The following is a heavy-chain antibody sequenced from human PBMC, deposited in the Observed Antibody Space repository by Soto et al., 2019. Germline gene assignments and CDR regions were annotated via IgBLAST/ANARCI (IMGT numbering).Heavy chain of an antibody. J-gene: IGHJ5*02. D-gene: IGHD2-8*01. CDR2: ISTSGDFI. Sequence: EVQLVESGGGLVKPGGSLRLSCAASGLTFSRYSMNWIRQAPGKGLEWVSSISTSGDFIYYRDSVRGRFTISRDNARNSLYLQMNGLRVEDTALYAGTNVDSESDSWGQGTLVTISS. CDR1: GLTFSRYS. V-gene: IGHV3-21*02. CDR3: TNVDSESDS.